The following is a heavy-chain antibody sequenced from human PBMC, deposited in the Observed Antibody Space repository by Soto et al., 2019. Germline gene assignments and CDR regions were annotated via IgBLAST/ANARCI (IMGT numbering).Heavy chain of an antibody. CDR1: GYTFTNFG. CDR2: ISGYNGNT. V-gene: IGHV1-18*01. CDR3: SRIVSFSFDI. J-gene: IGHJ3*02. Sequence: QVQLVQAGTEVKKPGASVKVSCKASGYTFTNFGLSWVRQAPGQGLEWMGWISGYNGNTNYAQKLQGRVTMTTDSSTRTAYMELRSLRADDTAVYYCSRIVSFSFDIWGHGTLVTVSS. D-gene: IGHD1-26*01.